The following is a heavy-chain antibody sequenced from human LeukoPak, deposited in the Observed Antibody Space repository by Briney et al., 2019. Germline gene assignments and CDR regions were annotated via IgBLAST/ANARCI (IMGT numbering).Heavy chain of an antibody. D-gene: IGHD3-9*01. CDR2: IQEDVNEK. CDR1: GFTFSNAW. CDR3: ARVNYDILTGSSYYYYYYYMDV. Sequence: GGSLRLSCAASGFTFSNAWMTWVRQGPGKGLEWVANIQEDVNEKNYVDSVKGRFTISRDNAKNSLYLQMNSLRAEDTAVYYCARVNYDILTGSSYYYYYYYMDVWGKGTTVTISS. V-gene: IGHV3-7*01. J-gene: IGHJ6*03.